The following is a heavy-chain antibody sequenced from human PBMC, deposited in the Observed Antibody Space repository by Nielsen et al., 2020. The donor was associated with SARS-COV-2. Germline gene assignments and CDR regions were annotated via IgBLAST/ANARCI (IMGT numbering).Heavy chain of an antibody. J-gene: IGHJ6*02. Sequence: GESLKISCAASGFTFSSYGMHWVRQAPGKGLEWVAVIWYDGSNKYYADSVKGRFTISRDNSKNTLYLQMNSPRAEDTAVYYCAKDLGDFWEGDGMDVWGQGTTVTVSS. CDR2: IWYDGSNK. D-gene: IGHD3-3*01. CDR3: AKDLGDFWEGDGMDV. V-gene: IGHV3-30*02. CDR1: GFTFSSYG.